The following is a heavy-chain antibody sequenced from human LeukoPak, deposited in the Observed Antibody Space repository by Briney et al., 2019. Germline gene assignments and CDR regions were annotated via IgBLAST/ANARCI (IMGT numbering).Heavy chain of an antibody. J-gene: IGHJ4*02. D-gene: IGHD5-12*01. Sequence: PGGSLRLSCAASGFTFSSYSMNWVRQAPGKGLEWVSSISSSSSYIYYADSVKSRFTISRDNAKNSVYLQMNSLRAEDTAVYYCARVIGGYGDYWGQGTLVTVSS. V-gene: IGHV3-21*01. CDR3: ARVIGGYGDY. CDR1: GFTFSSYS. CDR2: ISSSSSYI.